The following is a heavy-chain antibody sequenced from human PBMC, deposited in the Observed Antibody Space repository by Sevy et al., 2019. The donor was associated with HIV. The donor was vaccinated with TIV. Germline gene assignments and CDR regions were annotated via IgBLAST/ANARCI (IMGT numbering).Heavy chain of an antibody. V-gene: IGHV3-15*01. CDR1: GFTFSNAW. J-gene: IGHJ3*02. CDR2: IKSKTDGGTT. D-gene: IGHD1-26*01. Sequence: GGSLRLSCAASGFTFSNAWMSWVRQAPGKGLEWVGRIKSKTDGGTTDYAAPVKGRFTISRDDSKNTLYLQMNSLKTEDTAVYYCTIAFGWELRESVNDAFDIWGQGTMVTVSS. CDR3: TIAFGWELRESVNDAFDI.